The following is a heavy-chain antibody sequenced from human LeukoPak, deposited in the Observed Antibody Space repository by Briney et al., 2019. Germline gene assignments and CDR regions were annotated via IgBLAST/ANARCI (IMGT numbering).Heavy chain of an antibody. CDR1: GFTFSSYG. CDR3: ARDLRYYDSSGSDY. D-gene: IGHD3-22*01. V-gene: IGHV3-33*08. J-gene: IGHJ4*02. Sequence: GGSLRLSCAASGFTFSSYGMHWVRQAPGKGLDGVSVIWFDGSNKFYADSVKGRFTISRDNSKNTLYLQMNSLRADDTAVYVCARDLRYYDSSGSDYWGQGTLVTVSS. CDR2: IWFDGSNK.